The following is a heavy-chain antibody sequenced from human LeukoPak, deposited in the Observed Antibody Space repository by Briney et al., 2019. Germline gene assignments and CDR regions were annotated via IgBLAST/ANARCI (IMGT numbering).Heavy chain of an antibody. Sequence: PSETLSLTCTVSGGSISSGGYYWSWIRQHPGKGLEWIGYIYYSGSTYYNPSLKSRVTISVDTSKNQFSLKLSSVTAADTAVYYCARHGGPNYDFWSGYYSDYYYGMDVWGQGTTVTVSS. CDR2: IYYSGST. J-gene: IGHJ6*02. V-gene: IGHV4-31*03. CDR1: GGSISSGGYY. D-gene: IGHD3-3*01. CDR3: ARHGGPNYDFWSGYYSDYYYGMDV.